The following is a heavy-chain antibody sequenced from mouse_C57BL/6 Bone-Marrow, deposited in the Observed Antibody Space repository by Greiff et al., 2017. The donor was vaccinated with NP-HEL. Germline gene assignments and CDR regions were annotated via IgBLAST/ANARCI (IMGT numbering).Heavy chain of an antibody. CDR2: ISNGGGST. J-gene: IGHJ1*03. D-gene: IGHD1-1*01. CDR3: ARQPPFYYGSSYGYFDV. CDR1: GFTFSDYY. V-gene: IGHV5-12*01. Sequence: EVKVVESGGGLVQPGGSLKLSCAASGFTFSDYYMYWVRQTPEKRLEWVAYISNGGGSTYYPDTVKGRFTISRDNAKNTLYLQMSRLKSEDTALYYCARQPPFYYGSSYGYFDVWGTGTTVTVSS.